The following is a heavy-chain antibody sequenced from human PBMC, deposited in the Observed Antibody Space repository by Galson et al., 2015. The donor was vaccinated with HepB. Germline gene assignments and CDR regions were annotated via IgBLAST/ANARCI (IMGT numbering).Heavy chain of an antibody. CDR1: GYSFTSYW. J-gene: IGHJ4*02. D-gene: IGHD4-11*01. V-gene: IGHV5-10-1*01. CDR2: IDPSDSYT. CDR3: ARHDYSNYGRGVCDY. Sequence: QSGAEVKKPGESLRISCKGSGYSFTSYWISWVRQMPGKGLEWMGRIDPSDSYTNYSPSFQGHVTISADKSISTAYLQWSSLKASDTAMCYCARHDYSNYGRGVCDYWGQGTLVTVSS.